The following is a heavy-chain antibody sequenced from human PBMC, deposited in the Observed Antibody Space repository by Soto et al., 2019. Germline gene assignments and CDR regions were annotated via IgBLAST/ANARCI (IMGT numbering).Heavy chain of an antibody. J-gene: IGHJ6*02. D-gene: IGHD3-9*01. Sequence: QVQLVESGGGVVQPGRSLRLSCAASGFTFSTYAIHWVRQAPGKGLEWVAVISYDGVYEHYADSVKGRFTISRDNSKKMLYLQMDSLRPEDTAGYYCARPRAIRFYYYAMDVWGQGTTVTVSS. CDR1: GFTFSTYA. CDR3: ARPRAIRFYYYAMDV. CDR2: ISYDGVYE. V-gene: IGHV3-30-3*01.